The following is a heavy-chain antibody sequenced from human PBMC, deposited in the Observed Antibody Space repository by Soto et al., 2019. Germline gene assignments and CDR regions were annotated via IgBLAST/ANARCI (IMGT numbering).Heavy chain of an antibody. D-gene: IGHD3-10*01. V-gene: IGHV3-23*01. CDR2: ISGSGGST. CDR1: GFTFSSYA. CDR3: ARDAPKSVTMIRGVIRPSDY. J-gene: IGHJ4*02. Sequence: GGSLRLSCAASGFTFSSYAMSWVRQAPGKGLEWVSAISGSGGSTYYADSVKGRFTISRDNSKNTLYLQMNSLRAEDTAVYYCARDAPKSVTMIRGVIRPSDYWGQGTPVTVSS.